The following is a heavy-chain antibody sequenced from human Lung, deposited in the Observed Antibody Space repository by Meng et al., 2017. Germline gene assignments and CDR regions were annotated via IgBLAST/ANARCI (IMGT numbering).Heavy chain of an antibody. D-gene: IGHD2-15*01. CDR3: ARDCCSEIGPIDY. V-gene: IGHV3-23*01. Sequence: GGSLRLSCRTSGFTFSNYGMSWVRQAPGKGLEWVATISNNGDTHYADSMMGRFIISRDDSKNTLYLQVSSLRAEDTAVYYCARDCCSEIGPIDYWGQGTLVPSPQ. J-gene: IGHJ4*02. CDR2: ISNNGDT. CDR1: GFTFSNYG.